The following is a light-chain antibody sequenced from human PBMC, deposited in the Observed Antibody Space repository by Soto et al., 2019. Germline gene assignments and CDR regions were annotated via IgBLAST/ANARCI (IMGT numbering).Light chain of an antibody. CDR1: QSVSSSY. CDR3: QQYGSSPTIT. V-gene: IGKV3-20*01. J-gene: IGKJ5*01. CDR2: SAS. Sequence: EIVLTQSPGTLSLSPGERATLSCRASQSVSSSYLAWYQQKPGQAPRLLIYSASSRATGIPDRFSGSGSGTDFTLTISRLEPEDCAVYYCQQYGSSPTITFGQGTRLEIK.